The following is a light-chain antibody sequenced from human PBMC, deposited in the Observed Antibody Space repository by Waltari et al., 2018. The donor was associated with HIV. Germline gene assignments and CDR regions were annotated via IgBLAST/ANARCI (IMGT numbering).Light chain of an antibody. Sequence: QSALTQPASVSGSPGQSIPISCTGTSSDVGSSNLVSRYQQHPGKAPNRVIYEGSKRPSGVSNRFSGSKSGNTASLTISGLQAEDEADYYCCSYAGSSLYVFGTGTKVTVL. CDR1: SSDVGSSNL. J-gene: IGLJ1*01. V-gene: IGLV2-23*01. CDR2: EGS. CDR3: CSYAGSSLYV.